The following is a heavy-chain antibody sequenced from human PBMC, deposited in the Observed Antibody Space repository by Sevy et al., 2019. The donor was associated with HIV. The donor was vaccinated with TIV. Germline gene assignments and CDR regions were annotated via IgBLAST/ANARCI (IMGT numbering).Heavy chain of an antibody. CDR1: GFTFDDYT. D-gene: IGHD3-22*01. V-gene: IGHV3-43*01. CDR2: ISWDGGST. Sequence: GGSLRLSCAASGFTFDDYTTHWVRQAPGKGLEWVSLISWDGGSTYYADSVKGRFTISRDNSKNSLYLQMNSLRTEDTALYYCAKESLYYYDSSGTYYFDYWGQGTLVTVSS. J-gene: IGHJ4*02. CDR3: AKESLYYYDSSGTYYFDY.